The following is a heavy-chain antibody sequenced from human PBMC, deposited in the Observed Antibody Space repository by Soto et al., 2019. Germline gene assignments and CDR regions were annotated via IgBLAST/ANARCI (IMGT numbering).Heavy chain of an antibody. CDR1: GYTFTSYY. Sequence: ASVKVSCKASGYTFTSYYISWVRQAPGQGLEWMGWISAYNGNTNYAQKLQGRVTITTDTSTSTAYMELRSLRSDDTAVYYCARVVRSGWNGWFDPWGQGTLVTVSS. CDR2: ISAYNGNT. J-gene: IGHJ5*02. V-gene: IGHV1-18*01. CDR3: ARVVRSGWNGWFDP. D-gene: IGHD6-19*01.